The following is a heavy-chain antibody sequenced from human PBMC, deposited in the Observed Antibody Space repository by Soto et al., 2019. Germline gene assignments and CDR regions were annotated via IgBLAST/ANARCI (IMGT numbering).Heavy chain of an antibody. CDR1: GFTFRSYA. CDR2: ISESGGST. CDR3: AKDKPGTTAFDI. D-gene: IGHD1-1*01. J-gene: IGHJ3*02. V-gene: IGHV3-23*01. Sequence: GESLKISCAASGFTFRSYAMSWVRQAPGKGLEWVSAISESGGSTYYADSVKGRFTISRDNSKNTLYLQMNSLRAEDTAVYYCAKDKPGTTAFDIWGRGTLVTVSS.